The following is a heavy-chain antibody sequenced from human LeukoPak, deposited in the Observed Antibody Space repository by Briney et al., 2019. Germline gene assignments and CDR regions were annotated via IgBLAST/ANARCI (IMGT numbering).Heavy chain of an antibody. V-gene: IGHV4-4*09. D-gene: IGHD6-6*01. J-gene: IGHJ4*02. CDR2: IYTSGST. Sequence: SETLSLTCTVSGGSISSYYWSWIRRTPGKGLEWIGYIYTSGSTNYNPSLRSRVTISVDTSKNQFSLKLSSVTAADTAVYYCARTLGGSSSVFFDYWGQGTLVTVSS. CDR3: ARTLGGSSSVFFDY. CDR1: GGSISSYY.